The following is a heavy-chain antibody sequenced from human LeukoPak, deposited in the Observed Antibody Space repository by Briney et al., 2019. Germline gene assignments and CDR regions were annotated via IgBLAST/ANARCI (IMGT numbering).Heavy chain of an antibody. D-gene: IGHD3-16*01. CDR2: INPNSGGT. CDR3: ARDWRYYDYVWGSYKPHAFDI. Sequence: ASVKVSCKASGYTFTGYYMHWVRQAPGQGPEWMGWINPNSGGTNYAQKFQGRVTMTRDTSISTAYMALSSLRSDDTAVYYCARDWRYYDYVWGSYKPHAFDIWGQGTMVTVSS. V-gene: IGHV1-2*02. J-gene: IGHJ3*02. CDR1: GYTFTGYY.